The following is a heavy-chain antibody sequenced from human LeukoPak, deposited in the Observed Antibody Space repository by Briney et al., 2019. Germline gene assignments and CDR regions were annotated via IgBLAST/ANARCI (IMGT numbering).Heavy chain of an antibody. CDR1: GFTVSNNY. J-gene: IGHJ4*02. CDR3: ARDPPAVAANTYG. V-gene: IGHV3-66*01. CDR2: IYSGGAT. Sequence: GGSLRLSCAASGFTVSNNYMRWVREAPGKGLEWVSLIYSGGATFYADAVKGRFTISRDGSKNTLYLQMNSLRAEDTAVYYCARDPPAVAANTYGWGQGTLVTVSS. D-gene: IGHD6-6*01.